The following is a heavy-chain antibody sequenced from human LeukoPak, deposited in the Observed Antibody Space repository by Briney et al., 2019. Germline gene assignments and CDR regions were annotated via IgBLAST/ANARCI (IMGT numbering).Heavy chain of an antibody. CDR1: GITLSNYG. V-gene: IGHV3-23*01. CDR3: AKRGVVIRVILVGFHKEAYYFDS. CDR2: ISDSGGST. Sequence: GGSLRLSCAVSGITLSNYGMSWVRQAPGKGLEWVAGISDSGGSTNYAGSVKGRFTIPRDNPKNTLYLQMNSLRAEDTAVYFCAKRGVVIRVILVGFHKEAYYFDSWGQGALVTVSS. D-gene: IGHD3/OR15-3a*01. J-gene: IGHJ4*02.